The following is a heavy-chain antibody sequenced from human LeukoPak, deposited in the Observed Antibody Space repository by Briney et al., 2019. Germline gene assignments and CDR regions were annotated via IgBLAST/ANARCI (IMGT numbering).Heavy chain of an antibody. Sequence: GGSLRLSCAASGFTFSSYAMSWVRQAPGKGLEWVSPISGSGGITYYADSVKGRFTISRDNSKNTLYLQMNSLRAEDTAVYYCAKELAPRELLSDSVYYFDYWGQGTLVTVSS. CDR2: ISGSGGIT. V-gene: IGHV3-23*01. CDR3: AKELAPRELLSDSVYYFDY. J-gene: IGHJ4*02. D-gene: IGHD1-26*01. CDR1: GFTFSSYA.